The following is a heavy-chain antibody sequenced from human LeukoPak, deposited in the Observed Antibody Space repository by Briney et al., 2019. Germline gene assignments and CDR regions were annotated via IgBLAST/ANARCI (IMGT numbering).Heavy chain of an antibody. CDR3: ARDGDYRPFDY. J-gene: IGHJ4*02. CDR2: IYYSGST. Sequence: PSETLSLTCTVSGGSISSYYWSWIRQPPGKGLEWIGYIYYSGSTNYNPSLKSRVTISVDTSKNQSSLKLSSVTAADTAVYYCARDGDYRPFDYWGQGTLVTVSS. CDR1: GGSISSYY. V-gene: IGHV4-59*01. D-gene: IGHD2-21*01.